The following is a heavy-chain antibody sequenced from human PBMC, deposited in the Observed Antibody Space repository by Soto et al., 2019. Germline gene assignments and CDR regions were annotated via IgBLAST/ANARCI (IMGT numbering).Heavy chain of an antibody. Sequence: ASVKVSCKASGYTFTSYDNNWVRQATGQGLEWMGWMNPNSGNTGYAQKFQGRVTMNRNTSISTAYMELSSLRPEDTAVYYCARAFNLADTAISPYYYYGMDVWGQGTTVTVSS. V-gene: IGHV1-8*01. J-gene: IGHJ6*02. CDR3: ARAFNLADTAISPYYYYGMDV. CDR1: GYTFTSYD. CDR2: MNPNSGNT. D-gene: IGHD5-18*01.